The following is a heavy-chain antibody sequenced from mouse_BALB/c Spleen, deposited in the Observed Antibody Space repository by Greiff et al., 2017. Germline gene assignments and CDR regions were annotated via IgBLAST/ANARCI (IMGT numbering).Heavy chain of an antibody. CDR1: GYSITSDYA. CDR2: ISYSGST. V-gene: IGHV3-2*02. Sequence: EVKLVESGPGLVKPSQSLSLTCTVTGYSITSDYAWNWIRQFPGNKLEWMGYISYSGSTSYNPSLKSRISITRDTSKNQFFLQLNSVTTEDTATYYCALLWSTMDYWGQGTSVTVSS. CDR3: ALLWSTMDY. D-gene: IGHD2-10*01. J-gene: IGHJ4*01.